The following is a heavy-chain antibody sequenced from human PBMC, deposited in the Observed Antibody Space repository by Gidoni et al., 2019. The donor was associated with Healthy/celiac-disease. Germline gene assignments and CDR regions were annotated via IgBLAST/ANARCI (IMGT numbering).Heavy chain of an antibody. CDR1: GCTFSSYG. Sequence: QVQLVESGGGVVQAGRYRRLSWAASGCTFSSYGLNWVRQAPGKGLEWVAVIWYDGSNKYYADSVKGRFTISRDNSKNTLYLQMNSLRAEDTAVYYCAREWRNYYYGMDVWGQGTTVTVSS. J-gene: IGHJ6*02. V-gene: IGHV3-33*01. D-gene: IGHD5-12*01. CDR2: IWYDGSNK. CDR3: AREWRNYYYGMDV.